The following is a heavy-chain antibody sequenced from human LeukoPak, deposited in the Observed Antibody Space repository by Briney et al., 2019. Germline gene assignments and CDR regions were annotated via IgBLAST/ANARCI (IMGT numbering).Heavy chain of an antibody. Sequence: PGGSLRLSXAASGFTFSSYAMSWVRQAPGKGLEWVSAISGSGGSTYYADSVKGRFTISRDNSKNTLYLQMNSLRAEDTAVYYCAKADYGDYLFDYWGQGTLVTVSS. CDR2: ISGSGGST. J-gene: IGHJ4*02. CDR3: AKADYGDYLFDY. D-gene: IGHD4-17*01. V-gene: IGHV3-23*01. CDR1: GFTFSSYA.